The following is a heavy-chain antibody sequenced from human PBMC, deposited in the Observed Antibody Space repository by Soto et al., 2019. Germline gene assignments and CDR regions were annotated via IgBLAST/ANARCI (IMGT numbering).Heavy chain of an antibody. CDR2: IGTAGDT. J-gene: IGHJ2*01. D-gene: IGHD4-17*01. CDR3: ARGTVTTPFYWYFDL. CDR1: GFTFSSYD. Sequence: EVQLVASGGGLVQPGGSLRLSCAASGFTFSSYDMHWVRQATGKGLEWVSAIGTAGDTYYPGSVKGRFTISRENAKNSLYLQMNSLRAGDTAVYYCARGTVTTPFYWYFDLWGRGTLVTVSS. V-gene: IGHV3-13*01.